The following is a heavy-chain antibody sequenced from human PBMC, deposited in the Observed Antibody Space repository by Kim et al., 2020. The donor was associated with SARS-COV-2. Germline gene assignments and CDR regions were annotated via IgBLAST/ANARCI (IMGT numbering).Heavy chain of an antibody. CDR1: GYTFTSYG. J-gene: IGHJ4*02. CDR3: ARDRAWFGELLSSNFDY. D-gene: IGHD3-10*01. CDR2: ISAYNGNT. V-gene: IGHV1-18*01. Sequence: ASVKVSCKASGYTFTSYGISWVRQAPGQGLEWMGWISAYNGNTNYAQKLQGRVTMTTDTSTSTAYMELRSLRSDDTAVYYCARDRAWFGELLSSNFDYWGQGTLVTVSS.